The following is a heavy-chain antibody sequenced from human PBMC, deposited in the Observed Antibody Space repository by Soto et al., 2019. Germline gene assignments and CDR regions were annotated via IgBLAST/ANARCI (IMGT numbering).Heavy chain of an antibody. J-gene: IGHJ5*02. V-gene: IGHV4-34*01. Sequence: QVHLQQWGAGLLKPSETLSLTCAVYGGSFSDNYWNWFRQPPGKGLEWIGEINHNTNTIYNPSLTSRVTISVDTSKNHFSLKLTSVSAADTAVYDCARGVRLFRCSFDPWGQGTLVTVSS. CDR2: INHNTNT. CDR3: ARGVRLFRCSFDP. CDR1: GGSFSDNY. D-gene: IGHD2-15*01.